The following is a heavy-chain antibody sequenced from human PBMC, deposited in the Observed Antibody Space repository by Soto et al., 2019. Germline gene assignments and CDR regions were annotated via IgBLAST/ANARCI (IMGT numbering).Heavy chain of an antibody. V-gene: IGHV4-59*08. CDR3: ASRYGSAIDY. Sequence: QVQLQESGPGLVKPSETLSLTCTVSGGTISSWYWSWIRQPPGKGLEWIGYIYYSGSTNCNPSLKSRVTIPVDTSKNQFSLKLSSVTAADTAVYYCASRYGSAIDYWGQGTLVTVSS. J-gene: IGHJ4*02. CDR2: IYYSGST. CDR1: GGTISSWY. D-gene: IGHD1-26*01.